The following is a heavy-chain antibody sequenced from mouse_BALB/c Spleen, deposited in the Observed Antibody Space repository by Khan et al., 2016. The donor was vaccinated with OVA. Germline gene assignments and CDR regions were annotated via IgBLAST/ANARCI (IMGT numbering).Heavy chain of an antibody. V-gene: IGHV2-3*01. CDR1: GFSFTSYG. CDR3: AKLTPDYYSMDY. CDR2: IWGDGST. Sequence: QVQLKQSGPGLVAPSQSLSITCTVSGFSFTSYGVNWVRQPPGEGLEWLGVIWGDGSTNYHSTLKSRLIISQDSSKRQVFLTLNSLQTDDTATYYCAKLTPDYYSMDYWSQGTSVTVST. J-gene: IGHJ4*01. D-gene: IGHD1-3*01.